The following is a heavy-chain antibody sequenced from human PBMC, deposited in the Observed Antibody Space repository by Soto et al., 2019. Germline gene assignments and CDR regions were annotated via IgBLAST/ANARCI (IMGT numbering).Heavy chain of an antibody. CDR3: TRLDRLGGRDAFDI. Sequence: GGSLRLSCATSGSIFTTYAMNWVRQAPGKGLEWVGRIRSKANSYATAYAASVKGRFTISRDDSKNTAYLQMNSLKTEDTAVYYCTRLDRLGGRDAFDIWGQGTMVTVSS. J-gene: IGHJ3*02. V-gene: IGHV3-73*01. CDR2: IRSKANSYAT. CDR1: GSIFTTYA. D-gene: IGHD2-15*01.